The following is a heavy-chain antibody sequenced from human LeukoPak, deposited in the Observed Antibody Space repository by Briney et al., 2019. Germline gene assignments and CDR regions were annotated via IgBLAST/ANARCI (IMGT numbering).Heavy chain of an antibody. Sequence: RPSETLSLTCTVSGGSISSSSYYWGWIRQPPGKGLEWIGSIYYSGSTYYNPSLKSRVTISVDTSKNQFSLKLSSVTAADTAVYYCARPQGSQLLDFEYWGQGTLVTVSS. CDR2: IYYSGST. J-gene: IGHJ4*02. D-gene: IGHD2-2*01. CDR3: ARPQGSQLLDFEY. CDR1: GGSISSSSYY. V-gene: IGHV4-39*01.